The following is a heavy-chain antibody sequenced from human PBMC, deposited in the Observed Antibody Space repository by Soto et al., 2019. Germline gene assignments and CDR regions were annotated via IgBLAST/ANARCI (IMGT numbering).Heavy chain of an antibody. J-gene: IGHJ4*02. Sequence: GGSLRLSCAASGFTFSSYGMHWVRQAPGKGLEWVAVISYDGSNKYYADSVKGRFTISRANSKNTLYLQMNSLRAEDTAVYYCAKDPEGYSSGWSYFDYWGQGTLVTVSS. V-gene: IGHV3-30*18. CDR3: AKDPEGYSSGWSYFDY. CDR1: GFTFSSYG. CDR2: ISYDGSNK. D-gene: IGHD6-19*01.